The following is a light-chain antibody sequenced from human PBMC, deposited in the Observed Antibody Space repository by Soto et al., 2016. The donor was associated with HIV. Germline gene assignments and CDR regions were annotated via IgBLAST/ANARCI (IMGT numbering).Light chain of an antibody. J-gene: IGKJ1*01. CDR2: KTS. CDR1: QSVSVW. V-gene: IGKV1-5*03. Sequence: DIQMTQFPSTLSASIGDRVTITCRASQSVSVWLAWYQQKPGKAPNLLIFKTSTLEIGVPSRFSGSGSGTEFTLTISSLQPDDFATYYCQQYTSDLTWTFGQGTKVEIK. CDR3: QQYTSDLTWT.